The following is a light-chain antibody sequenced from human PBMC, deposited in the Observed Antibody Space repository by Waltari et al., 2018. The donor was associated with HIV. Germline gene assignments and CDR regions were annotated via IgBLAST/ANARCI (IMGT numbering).Light chain of an antibody. CDR3: VLYMGSGIWV. Sequence: TVVTQEPSFSVSPGGTVTLTCGLSSGSVSTSYYPSWYQQTPGQAPRTLIYSTNTRSSGVPDRFSGSILGNKAALTITGAQADDESDYYCVLYMGSGIWVFGGGTKLTVL. CDR1: SGSVSTSYY. V-gene: IGLV8-61*01. CDR2: STN. J-gene: IGLJ3*02.